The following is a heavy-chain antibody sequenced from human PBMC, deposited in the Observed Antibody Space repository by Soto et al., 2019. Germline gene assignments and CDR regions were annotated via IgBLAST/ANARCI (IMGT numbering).Heavy chain of an antibody. J-gene: IGHJ6*02. CDR2: ISPYNDNT. CDR1: GYTFIIYG. CDR3: ARDKERQRLGGNYYYAMDI. V-gene: IGHV1-18*01. D-gene: IGHD5-12*01. Sequence: ASVKVSCKASGYTFIIYGIALVRQAPGQGLEWMGWISPYNDNTIYAQKFQGRVTMTADRSTRTVYLDLRSLKSNDTAVYYCARDKERQRLGGNYYYAMDIWGQGTTVTVSS.